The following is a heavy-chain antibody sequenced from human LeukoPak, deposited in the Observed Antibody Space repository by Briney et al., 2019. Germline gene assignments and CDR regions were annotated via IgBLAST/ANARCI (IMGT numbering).Heavy chain of an antibody. J-gene: IGHJ4*02. D-gene: IGHD1-26*01. CDR3: ARVRRGYSGSYWLDY. Sequence: ASVKVSCKASGYTFTSYYMHWVRQAPGQGLEWMGIINPSGGSTSYAQKFQGRVTMTRDTSTSTVYMELSSLRSEDTAVYYCARVRRGYSGSYWLDYWGQGTLVTVSS. V-gene: IGHV1-46*01. CDR1: GYTFTSYY. CDR2: INPSGGST.